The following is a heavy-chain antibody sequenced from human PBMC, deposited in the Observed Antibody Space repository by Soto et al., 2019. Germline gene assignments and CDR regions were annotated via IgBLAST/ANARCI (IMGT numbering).Heavy chain of an antibody. CDR1: GYSFVNYD. CDR3: VMVDNYVTPTPQDV. D-gene: IGHD3-16*01. V-gene: IGHV1-18*01. CDR2: ISPYTGNT. J-gene: IGHJ6*02. Sequence: QVQLVQSGDEVKKPGASVKVSCKPSGYSFVNYDIAWVREAPGQGLEWMGWISPYTGNTHSATKVQGRLTMTTDTSTSTAYMDLGSLTSDDTAVYYCVMVDNYVTPTPQDVWGQGTTATVSS.